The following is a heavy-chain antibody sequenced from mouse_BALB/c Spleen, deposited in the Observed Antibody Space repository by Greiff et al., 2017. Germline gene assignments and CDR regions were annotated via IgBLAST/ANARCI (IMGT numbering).Heavy chain of an antibody. CDR1: GYAFSSSW. V-gene: IGHV1-82*01. CDR2: IYPGDGDT. CDR3: AHSSGYGFAY. D-gene: IGHD3-1*01. J-gene: IGHJ3*01. Sequence: QVHVKQSGPELVKPGASVKISCKASGYAFSSSWMNWVKQRPGQGLEWIGRIYPGDGDTNYNGKFKGKATLTADKSSSTAYMQLSSLTSVDSAVYFCAHSSGYGFAYWGQGTLVTVSA.